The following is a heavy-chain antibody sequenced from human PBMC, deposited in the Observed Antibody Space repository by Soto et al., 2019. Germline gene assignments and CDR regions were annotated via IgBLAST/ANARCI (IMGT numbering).Heavy chain of an antibody. CDR2: INSDGSST. J-gene: IGHJ4*02. CDR3: TRGNYYDSSVIGKVDY. V-gene: IGHV3-74*01. CDR1: GFTFSSYW. D-gene: IGHD3-22*01. Sequence: GGSLRLSCAASGFTFSSYWMHWVRQAPGEGLVWVSRINSDGSSTSYADSVKGRFTISRDNAKNTLYLQMNSLRAEDTAVYYCTRGNYYDSSVIGKVDYWGQGTLVTVSS.